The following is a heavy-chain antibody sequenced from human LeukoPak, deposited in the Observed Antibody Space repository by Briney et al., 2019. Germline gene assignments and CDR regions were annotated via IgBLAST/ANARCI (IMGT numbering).Heavy chain of an antibody. CDR2: IKQDGTEE. CDR1: GFSISRYW. Sequence: PGGSLRLSCAASGFSISRYWMAWLRQVPGKGLQWLANIKQDGTEEYYLGSVRGRFTISRDNAKNSLDLQMNSLRVEDTAVYFCSNGIYDNSYWGLGTLVTVSS. J-gene: IGHJ4*02. V-gene: IGHV3-7*01. CDR3: SNGIYDNSY. D-gene: IGHD1-26*01.